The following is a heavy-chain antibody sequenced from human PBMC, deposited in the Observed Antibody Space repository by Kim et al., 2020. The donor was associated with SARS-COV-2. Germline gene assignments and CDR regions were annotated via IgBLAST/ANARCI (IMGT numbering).Heavy chain of an antibody. V-gene: IGHV3-30*02. CDR3: AKGDILTGYYEGYFDY. D-gene: IGHD3-9*01. Sequence: SVKGRFTISRDNSKNTLYLQMNSLRAEDTAVYYCAKGDILTGYYEGYFDYWGQGTLVTVSS. J-gene: IGHJ4*02.